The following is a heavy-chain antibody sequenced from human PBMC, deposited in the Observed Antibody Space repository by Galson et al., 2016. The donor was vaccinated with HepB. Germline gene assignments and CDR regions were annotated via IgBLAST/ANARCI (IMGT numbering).Heavy chain of an antibody. J-gene: IGHJ6*03. Sequence: TLSLTCAVYGGSFSYYYWSWIRQPPGKGLEWIGEINHSGSTNYNPSLKSRVTISVDTSKNQFSLKLSSVTVADTAVYYCARVVEGRLVVYFYYYMDVWGRGTTVTVSS. CDR3: ARVVEGRLVVYFYYYMDV. CDR1: GGSFSYYY. D-gene: IGHD6-19*01. CDR2: INHSGST. V-gene: IGHV4-34*01.